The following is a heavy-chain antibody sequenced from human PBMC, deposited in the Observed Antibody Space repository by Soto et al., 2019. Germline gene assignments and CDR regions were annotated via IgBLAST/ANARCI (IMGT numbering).Heavy chain of an antibody. D-gene: IGHD3-3*01. Sequence: TSETLSLTCTVSGGSISSSSYYWGWIRQPPGKGLEWIGSIYYSGSTYYNPSLKSRVTISVDTSKNQFSLKLSSVTAADTAVYYCARQGGSIVRITIFGVVMGMDVWGQGTTVTVSS. V-gene: IGHV4-39*01. J-gene: IGHJ6*02. CDR3: ARQGGSIVRITIFGVVMGMDV. CDR1: GGSISSSSYY. CDR2: IYYSGST.